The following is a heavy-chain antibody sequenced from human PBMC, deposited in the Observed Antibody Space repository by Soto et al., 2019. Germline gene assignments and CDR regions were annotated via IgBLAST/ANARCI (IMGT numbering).Heavy chain of an antibody. V-gene: IGHV3-30*04. CDR3: XXXXXXXXPGSDA. Sequence: QVQLVESGGGVVQTGTSLRLSCVASGFSFGSHAMHWVRQAPGKGLQWVAVISYHGVNKYYTDSVRGRFTVSRDNSKNTVYLQVDSLRSEDTGVXXXXXXXXXXXPGSDAWGQGTLVTVSS. CDR1: GFSFGSHA. CDR2: ISYHGVNK. J-gene: IGHJ5*02.